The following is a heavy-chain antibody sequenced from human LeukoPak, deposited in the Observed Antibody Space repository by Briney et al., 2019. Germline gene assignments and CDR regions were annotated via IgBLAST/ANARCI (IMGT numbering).Heavy chain of an antibody. CDR3: ARELDDPYYYGSGAFDY. Sequence: GGSLRLSCAASGFTFSSYSMNAVRQAPGKGLEWVSSISISSSYIYSADSVKGRFTISRDNAKNSLYLQMNSLRAEDTAVYYCARELDDPYYYGSGAFDYWGQGTLVTVSS. CDR2: ISISSSYI. V-gene: IGHV3-21*01. J-gene: IGHJ4*02. CDR1: GFTFSSYS. D-gene: IGHD3-10*01.